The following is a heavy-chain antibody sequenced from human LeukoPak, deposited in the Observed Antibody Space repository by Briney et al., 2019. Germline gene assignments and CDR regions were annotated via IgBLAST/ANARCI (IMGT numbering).Heavy chain of an antibody. CDR2: INPSGGST. V-gene: IGHV1-46*01. CDR1: GYTFTGYY. D-gene: IGHD5-18*01. Sequence: ASVKVSCKASGYTFTGYYMHWVRQAPGQGLEWMGIINPSGGSTSYAQKFQGRVTMTRDTSTSTVYMELSSLRSEDTAVYYCARDRWAAAMVDYWGQGTLVTVSS. J-gene: IGHJ4*02. CDR3: ARDRWAAAMVDY.